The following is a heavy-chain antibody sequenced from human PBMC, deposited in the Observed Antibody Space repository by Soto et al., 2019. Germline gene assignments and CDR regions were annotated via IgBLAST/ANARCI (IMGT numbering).Heavy chain of an antibody. V-gene: IGHV4-4*02. CDR3: ARERRVVEARRYGMDV. J-gene: IGHJ6*02. D-gene: IGHD6-6*01. CDR1: GGSISSSNW. Sequence: SETLSLTCAVSGGSISSSNWWSWVRQPPGKGLEWIGEIYHSGSTNYNPSLKSRVTISVDKSKNQFSLKLSSVTAADTAVYYCARERRVVEARRYGMDVWGQGTTVTVSS. CDR2: IYHSGST.